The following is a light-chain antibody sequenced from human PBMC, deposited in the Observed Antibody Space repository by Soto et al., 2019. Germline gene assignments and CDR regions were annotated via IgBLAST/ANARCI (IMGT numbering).Light chain of an antibody. CDR2: GAS. V-gene: IGKV3-20*01. J-gene: IGKJ4*01. CDR1: QSVSSNY. Sequence: EIVLTQSPGTLSLSPGERATLSCRASQSVSSNYLAWYQQNPGQAPRLLIYGASSRATGIPDRFIGSGSGTDVTLTISRLEPEDFAVYYCHQYGGSPRVTFGGGTKVEIK. CDR3: HQYGGSPRVT.